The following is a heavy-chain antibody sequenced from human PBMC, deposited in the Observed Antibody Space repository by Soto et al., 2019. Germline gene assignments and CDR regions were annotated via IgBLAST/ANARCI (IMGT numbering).Heavy chain of an antibody. V-gene: IGHV3-30*18. CDR3: AKVLGNEYYFDY. CDR1: GFTFSSYG. J-gene: IGHJ4*02. Sequence: QVQLVESGGGVVQPGRSLRLSCAASGFTFSSYGMHWVRQAPGKGLEWVEVISYDGSNKYYADSVKGRFTISRDNSKNSLYLQMNSLRAEDTAVYYCAKVLGNEYYFDYWGQGTLVTVSS. D-gene: IGHD1-1*01. CDR2: ISYDGSNK.